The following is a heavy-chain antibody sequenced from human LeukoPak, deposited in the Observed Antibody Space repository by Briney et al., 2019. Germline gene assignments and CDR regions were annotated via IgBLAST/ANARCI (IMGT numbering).Heavy chain of an antibody. J-gene: IGHJ3*02. Sequence: SETLSLTCTVSGGSISSSSYYWGWIRQPPGKGLEWIGSIYYSGSTYYSPSLKSRVTISVDTSKNQFSLKLSSVTAADTAVYYCARDTYIYDSSGYDAFDIWGQGTMVTVSS. CDR1: GGSISSSSYY. D-gene: IGHD3-22*01. CDR3: ARDTYIYDSSGYDAFDI. CDR2: IYYSGST. V-gene: IGHV4-39*02.